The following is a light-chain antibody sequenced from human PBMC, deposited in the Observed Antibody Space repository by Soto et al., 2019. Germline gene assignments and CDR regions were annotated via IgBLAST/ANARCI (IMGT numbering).Light chain of an antibody. Sequence: QSALTQPPSVSGSPGPSVTISCTGTSSDVGSYNRVSGHQQSPGTAPKLMIYEVIKRPSGVPDRFSGSKSGNTGSMTVSGLQAEDEADYCCSSYAGSNNLHVLFGGGTKLTVL. CDR3: SSYAGSNNLHVL. CDR2: EVI. CDR1: SSDVGSYNR. J-gene: IGLJ2*01. V-gene: IGLV2-8*01.